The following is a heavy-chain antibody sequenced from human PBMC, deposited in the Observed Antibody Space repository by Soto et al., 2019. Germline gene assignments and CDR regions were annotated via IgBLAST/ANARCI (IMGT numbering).Heavy chain of an antibody. J-gene: IGHJ6*02. V-gene: IGHV3-48*01. Sequence: KGLEWVSHITSSGTSMKYADSVRGRFTISRDNAKNSLYLQMNSLRAEDTAVYYCVRDRDLAVAGTAHYYYYSGMDISGQPTTLTVSS. D-gene: IGHD6-19*01. CDR2: ITSSGTSM. CDR3: VRDRDLAVAGTAHYYYYSGMDI.